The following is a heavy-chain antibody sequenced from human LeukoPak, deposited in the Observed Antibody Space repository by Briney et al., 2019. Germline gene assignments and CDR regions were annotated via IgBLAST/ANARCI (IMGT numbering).Heavy chain of an antibody. CDR1: GGSFSGYY. J-gene: IGHJ4*02. CDR3: ARDASAMAFYY. V-gene: IGHV4-34*01. D-gene: IGHD5-18*01. CDR2: INHSGST. Sequence: PSETLSLTCAVYGGSFSGYYRSWIRQPPGKGLEWIGEINHSGSTNYNPSLKSRVTISVDTSKYQFSLKLSSVTAADTAVYFCARDASAMAFYYWGQGTLVTVSS.